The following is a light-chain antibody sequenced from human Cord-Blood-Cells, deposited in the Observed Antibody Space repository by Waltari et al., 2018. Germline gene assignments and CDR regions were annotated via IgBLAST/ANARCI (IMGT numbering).Light chain of an antibody. CDR3: SSYTSSSTYV. Sequence: SALTQPASVSGSPGQSITISCTGTSSDVGGYNYVSWYQQHPGKAPKLMIYEVSNRPSGVSNRFSGSKSGNTASLTISVLQAEDEADYYCSSYTSSSTYVFGTGTKVTVL. CDR1: SSDVGGYNY. V-gene: IGLV2-14*01. CDR2: EVS. J-gene: IGLJ1*01.